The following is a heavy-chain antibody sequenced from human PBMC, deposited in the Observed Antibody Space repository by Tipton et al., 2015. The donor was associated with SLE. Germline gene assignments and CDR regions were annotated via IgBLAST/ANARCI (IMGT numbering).Heavy chain of an antibody. J-gene: IGHJ4*02. Sequence: TLSLTCAVSGGPISSGGYSWSWIRHPPGKGLERIGYIYHSGSTYYNPSLKSGVTISVDRSKNQSSLKLSTVTAADTAVYYCARVSRIVALVYWGQGTLVTVSS. D-gene: IGHD5-12*01. CDR1: GGPISSGGYS. V-gene: IGHV4-30-2*01. CDR2: IYHSGST. CDR3: ARVSRIVALVY.